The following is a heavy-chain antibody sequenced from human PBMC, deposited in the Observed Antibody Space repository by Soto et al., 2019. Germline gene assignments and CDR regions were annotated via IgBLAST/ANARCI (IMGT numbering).Heavy chain of an antibody. CDR2: INPNGGST. Sequence: QVQLVQSGAEVKKPGASVKVSCKASGYTFINYYIHWVRQAPGQGLEWMGVINPNGGSTVYAQKFQGRVTLTRDTSTSTAYVELSSLRSDDTAVYFCVRATAARQRDYSYHYYLHIWGKGTTVRLL. V-gene: IGHV1-46*03. D-gene: IGHD6-6*01. CDR1: GYTFINYY. J-gene: IGHJ6*03. CDR3: VRATAARQRDYSYHYYLHI.